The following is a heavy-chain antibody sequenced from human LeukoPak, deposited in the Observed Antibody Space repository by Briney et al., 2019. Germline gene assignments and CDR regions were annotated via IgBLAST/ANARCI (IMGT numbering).Heavy chain of an antibody. CDR2: IKKDGSEK. Sequence: GGSLRLSCAASGFTFSNYWMSWVRQAPGKGLEWVANIKKDGSEKYYVDSVKGRFTISRDNTKNSLYLQMNNLRAEDTAVYYCARDGYGNNYMDVWGKGTTVTVSS. D-gene: IGHD1/OR15-1a*01. J-gene: IGHJ6*03. CDR3: ARDGYGNNYMDV. V-gene: IGHV3-7*03. CDR1: GFTFSNYW.